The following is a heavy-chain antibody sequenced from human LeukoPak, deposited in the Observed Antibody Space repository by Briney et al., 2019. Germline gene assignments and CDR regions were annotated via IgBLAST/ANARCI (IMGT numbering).Heavy chain of an antibody. D-gene: IGHD1-26*01. J-gene: IGHJ4*02. CDR3: ASQERLELGFDY. CDR1: GGSISSGGYY. CDR2: IYHSGST. Sequence: SETLSLTCTVSGGSISSGGYYWSWIRQPPGKGLEWIGYIYHSGSTYYNPSLKSRVTISVDRSKNQFSLKLSSVTVADTAVYYCASQERLELGFDYWGQGTLVTVSS. V-gene: IGHV4-30-2*01.